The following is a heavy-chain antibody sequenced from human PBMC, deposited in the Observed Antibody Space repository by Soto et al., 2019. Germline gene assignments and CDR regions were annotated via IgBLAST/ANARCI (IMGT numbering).Heavy chain of an antibody. V-gene: IGHV3-30-3*01. CDR2: ISYDGSSK. D-gene: IGHD1-26*01. Sequence: QVQLEESGGGVVQPGRSLRLSCAASGFTFSSNAMHWVRQAPGKGLEWVAVISYDGSSKYYADSVKGRFTISRDNSTNTLYMQMNSLRTEDTAVYYCARDRESGVGATSLDYWGQGTLVTVSS. CDR1: GFTFSSNA. J-gene: IGHJ4*02. CDR3: ARDRESGVGATSLDY.